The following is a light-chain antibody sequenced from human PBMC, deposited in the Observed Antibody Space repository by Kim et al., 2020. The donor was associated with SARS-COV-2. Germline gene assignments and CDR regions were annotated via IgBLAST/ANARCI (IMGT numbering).Light chain of an antibody. V-gene: IGKV1-16*01. Sequence: ASVGDSVTITCRASQDIRNYLAWFRQKPGKPPKSLIYRASSLQSGVPSRFSGGGSGTDFTLTISSVQPEDFATYYCQQYNTYPLTFGGGTRVDIK. CDR3: QQYNTYPLT. CDR2: RAS. CDR1: QDIRNY. J-gene: IGKJ4*01.